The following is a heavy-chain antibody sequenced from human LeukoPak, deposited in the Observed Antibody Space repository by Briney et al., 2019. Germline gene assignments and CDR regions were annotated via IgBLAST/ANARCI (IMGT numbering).Heavy chain of an antibody. CDR1: GGSISSYY. J-gene: IGHJ4*02. Sequence: SETLSLTCTVSGGSISSYYWSWIRQPAGKGLEWIGRIYTSGSTNYNPSLKSRVTMSVDTSKNQFSLKLSSVTAADTAVYYCAREHSLRCFDWLLPEYYFDYWGQGTLVTVSS. CDR2: IYTSGST. V-gene: IGHV4-4*07. CDR3: AREHSLRCFDWLLPEYYFDY. D-gene: IGHD3-9*01.